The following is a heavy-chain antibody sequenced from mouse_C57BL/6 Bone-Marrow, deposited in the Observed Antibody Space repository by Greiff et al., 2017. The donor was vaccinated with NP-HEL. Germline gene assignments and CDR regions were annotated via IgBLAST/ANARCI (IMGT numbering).Heavy chain of an antibody. J-gene: IGHJ1*03. Sequence: VQLQQSGAELVKPGASVKLSCKASGYTFTEYTIHWVKQRSGQGLEWIGWFYPGSGSIKYNEKFKDKATLTADKSSSTVYMELSRLTSEDSAVYFCARHEDTYYYGSSHWYFDVGGTGTTVTVSS. CDR1: GYTFTEYT. CDR2: FYPGSGSI. CDR3: ARHEDTYYYGSSHWYFDV. V-gene: IGHV1-62-2*01. D-gene: IGHD1-1*01.